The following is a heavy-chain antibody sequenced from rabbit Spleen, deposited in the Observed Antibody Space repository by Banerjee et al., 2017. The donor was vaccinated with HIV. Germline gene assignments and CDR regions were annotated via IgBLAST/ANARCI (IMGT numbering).Heavy chain of an antibody. D-gene: IGHD2-1*01. V-gene: IGHV1S45*01. CDR3: VRDRANIGGDYGPYYFDL. CDR1: GFTISSYG. Sequence: QEQLVESGGGLVQPGGSLKLSCKASGFTISSYGVSWVRQAPGKGLEWIACIYAGSSGSTYYASWAKGRFTISKTSSTTVTLQMTSLTAADTATYFCVRDRANIGGDYGPYYFDLWGPGTLVTVS. J-gene: IGHJ4*01. CDR2: IYAGSSGST.